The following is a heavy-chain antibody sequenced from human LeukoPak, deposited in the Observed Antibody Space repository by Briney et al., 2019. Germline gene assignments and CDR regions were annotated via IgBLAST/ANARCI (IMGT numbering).Heavy chain of an antibody. CDR1: GFTFSSYS. J-gene: IGHJ4*02. D-gene: IGHD6-13*01. V-gene: IGHV3-21*03. CDR2: ISSSSSYI. CDR3: TTDPRPYSSSWSAPFDY. Sequence: GGSLRLSCAASGFTFSSYSMNWVRQAPGKGLEWVSSISSSSSYIYYADSVKGRFIISRDNSKNALYLQMNSLKTEDTAVYYCTTDPRPYSSSWSAPFDYWGQGTLVTVSS.